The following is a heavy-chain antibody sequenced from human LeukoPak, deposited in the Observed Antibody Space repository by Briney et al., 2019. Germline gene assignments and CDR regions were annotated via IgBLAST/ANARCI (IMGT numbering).Heavy chain of an antibody. CDR1: GGSISSYY. J-gene: IGHJ6*03. D-gene: IGHD4-11*01. V-gene: IGHV4-4*07. CDR2: IDTSGST. CDR3: ARSPPLYSNYDRYYYYYMDV. Sequence: MPSETLSLTCTVSGGSISSYYWSWIRQPAGKGLEWIGRIDTSGSTNYNPSLKSRVTMSVDTSKNQFSLRLSSVTAADTAVYYCARSPPLYSNYDRYYYYYMDVWGKGTTVTVSS.